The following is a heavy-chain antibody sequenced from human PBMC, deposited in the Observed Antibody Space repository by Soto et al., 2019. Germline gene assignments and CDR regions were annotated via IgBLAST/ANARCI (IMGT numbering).Heavy chain of an antibody. CDR2: IIPIFRTA. V-gene: IGHV1-69*13. D-gene: IGHD2-15*01. Sequence: ASVKLSCKASGGTFSSYAISWVRQAPVQGLEWMGGIIPIFRTADYAQKFQGRVTITADESTSTAYMELSSLRSEDTAVYYWGCVETHGYYYGMDLWGQGTRVTISS. CDR3: GCVETHGYYYGMDL. J-gene: IGHJ6*02. CDR1: GGTFSSYA.